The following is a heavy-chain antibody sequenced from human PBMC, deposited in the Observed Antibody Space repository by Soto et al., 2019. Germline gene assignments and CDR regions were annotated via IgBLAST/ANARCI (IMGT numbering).Heavy chain of an antibody. CDR1: GFPFSASA. J-gene: IGHJ5*02. Sequence: GGSLSLSCSAFGFPFSASAMHWVRPAAGKGLEWVGRIRSKANTYATAYAASVKGRFTISRDDSKNTLYLQMNSLRAEDTAVYYCAHLGVPYWFDPWGQGTLVTVSS. CDR2: IRSKANTYAT. D-gene: IGHD1-1*01. CDR3: AHLGVPYWFDP. V-gene: IGHV3-73*01.